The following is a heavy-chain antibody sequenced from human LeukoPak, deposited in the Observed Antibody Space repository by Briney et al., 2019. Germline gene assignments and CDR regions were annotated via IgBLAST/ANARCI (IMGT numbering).Heavy chain of an antibody. J-gene: IGHJ4*02. CDR2: IYPGDPDT. CDR3: ARCDTYYYGSGSYYFDY. Sequence: GESLKISCKGSGYSFTSYWIGWVRQMPGKGLEWMGIIYPGDPDTRYSPSFQGQVTISADKSISTAYLQWSSLKASDTAMYCCARCDTYYYGSGSYYFDYWGQGTLVTVSS. CDR1: GYSFTSYW. V-gene: IGHV5-51*01. D-gene: IGHD3-10*01.